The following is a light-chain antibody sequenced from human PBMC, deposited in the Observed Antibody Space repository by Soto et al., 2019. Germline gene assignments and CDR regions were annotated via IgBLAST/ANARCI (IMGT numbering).Light chain of an antibody. CDR3: QQFSSYPLT. V-gene: IGKV3-20*01. CDR1: PTVRNNC. Sequence: EFVLTQSPGTLSLSPGEIATPSCRASPTVRNNCLTWYQQKPGQAPRFLIYDASSRATGIPDRFSGGGSGTDFTLTISRVEPEDFAVYYCQQFSSYPLTFGGGTKVEIK. J-gene: IGKJ4*01. CDR2: DAS.